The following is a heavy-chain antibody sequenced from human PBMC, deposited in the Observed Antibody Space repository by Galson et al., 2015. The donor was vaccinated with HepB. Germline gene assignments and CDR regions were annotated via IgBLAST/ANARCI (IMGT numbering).Heavy chain of an antibody. CDR1: GGSFSGYY. CDR3: ARNRGGDSWGDAFDN. CDR2: INHSGST. Sequence: SETLSLTCAVYGGSFSGYYWCWIRQPPGKGLEWIGEINHSGSTNYNPSLKSRVIMSVDTFRNQFSLKLRSMTAADTAVYFCARNRGGDSWGDAFDNWGQGTIVTVFS. V-gene: IGHV4-34*01. D-gene: IGHD2-21*02. J-gene: IGHJ3*02.